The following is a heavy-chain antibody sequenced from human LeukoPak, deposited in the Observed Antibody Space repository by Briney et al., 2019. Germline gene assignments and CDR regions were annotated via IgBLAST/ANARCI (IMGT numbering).Heavy chain of an antibody. CDR1: GYTFTSYY. V-gene: IGHV1-46*03. J-gene: IGHJ6*03. Sequence: ASVTVSCKASGYTFTSYYMHWVRQAPGQGLEWMGIINPSGGSTSYAQKFQGRVTMTRDTSTSTVYMELSSLRSEGTAVYYCARAGGYYDFWSGYYTSYYYYMDVWGKGTTVTVSS. D-gene: IGHD3-3*01. CDR3: ARAGGYYDFWSGYYTSYYYYMDV. CDR2: INPSGGST.